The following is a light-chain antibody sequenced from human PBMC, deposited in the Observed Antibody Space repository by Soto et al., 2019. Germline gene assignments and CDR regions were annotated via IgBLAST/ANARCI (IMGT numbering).Light chain of an antibody. CDR1: QSFSSW. CDR2: DAA. J-gene: IGKJ1*01. V-gene: IGKV1-5*01. CDR3: QQYNSYPWT. Sequence: DIQMTQSPSTLSASVGDRVTITCRASQSFSSWLAWYQQKPGKAPKLLIYDAASLESGVPSRFSGSGSGPEFTLTITSLQPDDVAAYYCQQYNSYPWTFGQGTKVDVK.